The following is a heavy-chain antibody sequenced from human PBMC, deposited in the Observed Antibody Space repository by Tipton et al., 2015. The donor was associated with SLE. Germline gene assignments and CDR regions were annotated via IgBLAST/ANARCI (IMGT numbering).Heavy chain of an antibody. CDR2: ISDHGVDT. J-gene: IGHJ4*02. V-gene: IGHV3-23*01. Sequence: GSLRLSCAASGFIFGNFAMTWVRQAPGKGLEWVSAISDHGVDTFYADSVKGRFTISRDNSKNLLYLQMNSLRAEDTAIYYCAKDSGSFDYWGQGTLVIVSS. CDR1: GFIFGNFA. CDR3: AKDSGSFDY. D-gene: IGHD1-26*01.